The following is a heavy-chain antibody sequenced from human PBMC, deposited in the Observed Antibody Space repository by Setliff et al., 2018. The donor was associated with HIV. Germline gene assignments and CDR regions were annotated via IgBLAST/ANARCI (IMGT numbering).Heavy chain of an antibody. V-gene: IGHV1-46*01. CDR2: INPSGGST. CDR1: GYTFTNYY. Sequence: ASVKVSCKASGYTFTNYYMHWVRQAPGQGPEWMGIINPSGGSTTYAQKFQGRVTMSRDTSITTAFMELSSLRSEDTAVYYCVRGTRYDFWSNYLTDYYFDYWGQGTLVTVSS. CDR3: VRGTRYDFWSNYLTDYYFDY. D-gene: IGHD3-3*01. J-gene: IGHJ4*02.